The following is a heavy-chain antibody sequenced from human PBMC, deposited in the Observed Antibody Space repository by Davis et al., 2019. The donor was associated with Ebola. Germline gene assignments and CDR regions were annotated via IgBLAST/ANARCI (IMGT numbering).Heavy chain of an antibody. CDR3: ARGDGALDY. CDR2: INPNSGGT. CDR1: GYIFTGYY. Sequence: ASVTVSCKASGYIFTGYYMHWVRQAPGQGLEWMGWINPNSGGTNYAQKFQGRVTMTRDTSINTAYMDLSRLRFDDTAVYYCARGDGALDYWGQGTLVTVSS. D-gene: IGHD4-17*01. V-gene: IGHV1-2*02. J-gene: IGHJ4*02.